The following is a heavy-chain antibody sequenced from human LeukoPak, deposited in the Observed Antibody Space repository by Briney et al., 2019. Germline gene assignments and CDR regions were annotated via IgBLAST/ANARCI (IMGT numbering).Heavy chain of an antibody. CDR2: ISAYNGNT. CDR1: GYTFTSYG. V-gene: IGHV1-18*01. CDR3: ARAPYYDSSGYYST. J-gene: IGHJ5*02. D-gene: IGHD3-22*01. Sequence: GASVKVSCKASGYTFTSYGISWVRQAPGQGLEWMGWISAYNGNTNYAQKLQGRVTMTTDTSTSTAYMELRSLRSDDTAVYYCARAPYYDSSGYYSTWGKGTLVTVSS.